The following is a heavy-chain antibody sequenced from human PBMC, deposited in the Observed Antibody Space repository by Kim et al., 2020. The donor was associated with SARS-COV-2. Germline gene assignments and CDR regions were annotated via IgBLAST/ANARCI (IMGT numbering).Heavy chain of an antibody. J-gene: IGHJ6*02. CDR1: GFTFSSYA. CDR2: ISGSGGST. D-gene: IGHD1-26*01. CDR3: ARPLGSGSYSYYYYGMDV. Sequence: GGSLRLSCAASGFTFSSYAMSWVRQAPGKGLEWVSAISGSGGSTYYADSVKGRFTISRDNSKNTLYLQMNSLRAEDTAVYYCARPLGSGSYSYYYYGMDVWGQGTTVTVSS. V-gene: IGHV3-23*01.